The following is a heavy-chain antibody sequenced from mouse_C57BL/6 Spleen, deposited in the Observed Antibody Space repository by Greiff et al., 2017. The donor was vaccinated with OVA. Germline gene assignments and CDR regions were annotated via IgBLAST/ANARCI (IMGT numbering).Heavy chain of an antibody. D-gene: IGHD1-1*01. CDR1: GYTFTDYN. CDR3: ARSGYGSSHYFDY. Sequence: VQLQQSGPELVKPGASVKMSCKASGYTFTDYNMHWVKQSHGKSLEWIGYINPNNGGTSYNQKFKGKATLTVNKSSSTAYMELRSLTSEDSAVYYCARSGYGSSHYFDYWGQGTTLTVSS. CDR2: INPNNGGT. J-gene: IGHJ2*01. V-gene: IGHV1-22*01.